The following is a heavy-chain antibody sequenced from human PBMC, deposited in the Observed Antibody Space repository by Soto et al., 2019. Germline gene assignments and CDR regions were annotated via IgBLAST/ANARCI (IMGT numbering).Heavy chain of an antibody. CDR2: ISPYSGNT. Sequence: GASVKVSCKASGYTFTSYGISWVRQAPGQGLEWMGWISPYSGNTNYAQKFQGRVTMTRDTSISTAYMELSRLRSDDTAVYYCARASDIVVVVAAGIYGMDVWGQGTTVTVSS. CDR1: GYTFTSYG. J-gene: IGHJ6*02. V-gene: IGHV1-18*01. CDR3: ARASDIVVVVAAGIYGMDV. D-gene: IGHD2-15*01.